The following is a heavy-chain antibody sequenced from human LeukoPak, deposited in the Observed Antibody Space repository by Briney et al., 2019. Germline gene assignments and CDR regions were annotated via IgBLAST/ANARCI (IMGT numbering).Heavy chain of an antibody. Sequence: PSETLSLTCAVYGGSFSGYYWSWIRQPPGKGLEWIGSIYYSGSTYYNPSLKSRVTISVDTSKNQFSLKLSSVTAADTAVYYCASGLTGYYFLYYYYYMDVWGKGTTVTISS. CDR3: ASGLTGYYFLYYYYYMDV. J-gene: IGHJ6*03. CDR2: IYYSGST. D-gene: IGHD3-9*01. CDR1: GGSFSGYY. V-gene: IGHV4-34*01.